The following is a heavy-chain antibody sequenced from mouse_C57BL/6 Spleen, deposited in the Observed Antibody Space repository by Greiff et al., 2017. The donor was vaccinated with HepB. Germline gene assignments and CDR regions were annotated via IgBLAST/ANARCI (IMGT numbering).Heavy chain of an antibody. CDR1: GFTFSSYG. V-gene: IGHV5-6*01. CDR2: ISSGGSYT. Sequence: EVQRVESGGDLVKPGGSLKLSCAASGFTFSSYGMSWVRQTPDKRLEWVATISSGGSYTYYPDSVKGRFTISRDNAKNTLYLQMSSLKSEDTAMYYCARGAYYGSSYYAMDYWGQGTSVTVSS. CDR3: ARGAYYGSSYYAMDY. J-gene: IGHJ4*01. D-gene: IGHD1-1*01.